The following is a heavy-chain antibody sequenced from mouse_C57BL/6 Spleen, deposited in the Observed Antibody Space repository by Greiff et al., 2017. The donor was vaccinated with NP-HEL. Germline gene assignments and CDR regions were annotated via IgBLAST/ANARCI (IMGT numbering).Heavy chain of an antibody. J-gene: IGHJ2*01. D-gene: IGHD4-1*01. CDR1: GYTFTSYW. Sequence: QVHVKQPGAELVKPGASVKLSCKASGYTFTSYWMQWVKQRPGQGLEWIGEIDPSDSYTNYNQKFKGKATLTVDTSSSTAYMQLSSLTSEDSAVYYCARDGTGFDYWGQGTTLTVSS. CDR2: IDPSDSYT. CDR3: ARDGTGFDY. V-gene: IGHV1-50*01.